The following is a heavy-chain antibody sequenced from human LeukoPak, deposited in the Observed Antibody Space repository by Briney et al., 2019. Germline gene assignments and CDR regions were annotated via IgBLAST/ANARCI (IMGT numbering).Heavy chain of an antibody. CDR2: ISSGGSHI. V-gene: IGHV3-48*02. J-gene: IGHJ4*02. Sequence: GGSLRLSCAASGFTFRSYGMHWVRQAPGKGLEWVSYISSGGSHIDYADSVKGRFTISRDNTKNSLYLQMNGLRDEDTAVYYCAKVHGSGWYGDYWGQGTLVTVSS. D-gene: IGHD6-19*01. CDR3: AKVHGSGWYGDY. CDR1: GFTFRSYG.